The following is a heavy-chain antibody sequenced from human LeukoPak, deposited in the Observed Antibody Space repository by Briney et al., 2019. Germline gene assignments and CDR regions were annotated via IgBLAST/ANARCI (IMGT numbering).Heavy chain of an antibody. Sequence: GASVKVSCKASGYTFTSYGISWVRQAPGQGLEWMGWISAYNGNTNYAQKLQGRVTMTTDTSTSTAYMELRSLRSDDTAVYYCASYSGSWGHYYYGMDVWGQGTTVTVS. J-gene: IGHJ6*02. CDR1: GYTFTSYG. CDR3: ASYSGSWGHYYYGMDV. CDR2: ISAYNGNT. D-gene: IGHD6-13*01. V-gene: IGHV1-18*01.